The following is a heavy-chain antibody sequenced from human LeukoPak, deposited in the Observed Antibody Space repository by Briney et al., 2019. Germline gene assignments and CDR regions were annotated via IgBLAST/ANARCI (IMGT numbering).Heavy chain of an antibody. CDR1: GFTFSSYG. D-gene: IGHD5-24*01. Sequence: PGGSLRLSCAASGFTFSSYGMHWVRQAPGKGLEWVAFIRYDGSNKYYADSVKGRFTISRDNSKNTLYLQMNSLRAEDTAVYYCAKEGVEMATIRAVYFDYWGQGTLVTVSS. CDR2: IRYDGSNK. J-gene: IGHJ4*02. V-gene: IGHV3-30*02. CDR3: AKEGVEMATIRAVYFDY.